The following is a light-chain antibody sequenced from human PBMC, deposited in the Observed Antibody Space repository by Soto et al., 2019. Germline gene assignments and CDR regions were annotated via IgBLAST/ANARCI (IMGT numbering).Light chain of an antibody. J-gene: IGLJ1*01. Sequence: QSVLTQPASVSGSPGQSITISCTGTSSDVGSYNLVSWYQQHSGKAHKLMIYEVSKRPSGVSNRFSGSKSGNTASLTISGLQAEDEADYYCCSYAGSSTFVVFGTGTKVTVL. V-gene: IGLV2-23*02. CDR3: CSYAGSSTFVV. CDR2: EVS. CDR1: SSDVGSYNL.